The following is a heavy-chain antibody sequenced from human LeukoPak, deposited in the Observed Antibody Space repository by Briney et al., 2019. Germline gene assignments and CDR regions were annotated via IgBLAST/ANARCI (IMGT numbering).Heavy chain of an antibody. V-gene: IGHV4-4*07. J-gene: IGHJ5*02. D-gene: IGHD1-26*01. CDR1: GGSISSYY. CDR3: ARDPRGIVGANHNWFDP. Sequence: SETLSLTCTVSGGSISSYYWSWLRQPAGKGLEWIGRIYASGSTNYNPSLKSRVTMSVDTSKSQFPLKLISVTAADTAVYYCARDPRGIVGANHNWFDPWGQGTLVTVSS. CDR2: IYASGST.